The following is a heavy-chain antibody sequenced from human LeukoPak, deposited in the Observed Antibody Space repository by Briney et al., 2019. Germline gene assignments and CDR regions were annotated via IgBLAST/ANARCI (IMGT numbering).Heavy chain of an antibody. V-gene: IGHV4-31*03. Sequence: SQTLSLTCTVSGGSISSGGYYWSWIRQHPGKGLEWIEYIYYSGSTYYNPSLKSRVTISVDTSKNQFSLKLSSVTAADTAVYYCARGSEDYVARTRFDYWGQGTLVTVSS. J-gene: IGHJ4*02. D-gene: IGHD4-17*01. CDR2: IYYSGST. CDR1: GGSISSGGYY. CDR3: ARGSEDYVARTRFDY.